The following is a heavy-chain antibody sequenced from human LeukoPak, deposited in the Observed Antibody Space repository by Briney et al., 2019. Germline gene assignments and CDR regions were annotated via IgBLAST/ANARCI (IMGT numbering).Heavy chain of an antibody. D-gene: IGHD6-19*01. CDR3: ARDSPAIAVALDY. V-gene: IGHV3-48*03. CDR1: GFTFSNYE. Sequence: GGSLRLSCAGSGFTFSNYEMNWVRQAPGKGLEWVSYISSSGSTIYYADSAKGRFTISRDNAKNSLYLQMNSLRAEDTAVYYCARDSPAIAVALDYWGQGTLVTVSS. CDR2: ISSSGSTI. J-gene: IGHJ4*02.